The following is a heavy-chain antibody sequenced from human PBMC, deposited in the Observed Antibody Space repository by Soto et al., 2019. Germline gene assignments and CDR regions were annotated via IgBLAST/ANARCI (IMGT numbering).Heavy chain of an antibody. CDR2: ISYDGSNK. D-gene: IGHD3-10*01. J-gene: IGHJ4*02. V-gene: IGHV3-30*18. CDR1: GFTFSSYG. Sequence: QVQLVESGGGVVQPGRSLRLSCAASGFTFSSYGMHWVRQAPGKGLEWVAVISYDGSNKYYADSVKGRFTISRDNSKNXLXXQMNSLRAEDTAVYYCAKRSLYYYGSGSYYNGFDYWGQGTLVTVSS. CDR3: AKRSLYYYGSGSYYNGFDY.